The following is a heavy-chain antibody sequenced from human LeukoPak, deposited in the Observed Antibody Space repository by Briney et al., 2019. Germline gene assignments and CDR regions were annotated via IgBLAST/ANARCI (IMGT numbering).Heavy chain of an antibody. CDR2: INADGSTT. D-gene: IGHD1-14*01. CDR3: VVVVEPPDSNGFDV. CDR1: GFTFGNSW. Sequence: GGSLRLSCAASGFTFGNSWVHWVRQAPGKGLVWVSLINADGSTTTYADSVKGRFTISRDNARNTLSLQMNSLTIEDTAVYYCVVVVEPPDSNGFDVWGQGTMITVSS. J-gene: IGHJ3*01. V-gene: IGHV3-74*01.